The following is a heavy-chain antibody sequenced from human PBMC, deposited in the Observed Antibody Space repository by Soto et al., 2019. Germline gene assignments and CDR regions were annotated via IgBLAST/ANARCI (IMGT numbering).Heavy chain of an antibody. V-gene: IGHV1-69*01. CDR2: IIPMFGTP. D-gene: IGHD5-12*01. CDR3: AKSEGRDGYSFEY. J-gene: IGHJ4*02. CDR1: LVTFNIPD. Sequence: SVXVYFKTFLVTFNIPDRSFLPQAPGQGLEWMGGIIPMFGTPHYAEKFQDRVTITADESTGTAYLELSSLTSEDTAAYYCAKSEGRDGYSFEYWGQGPLVNVSS.